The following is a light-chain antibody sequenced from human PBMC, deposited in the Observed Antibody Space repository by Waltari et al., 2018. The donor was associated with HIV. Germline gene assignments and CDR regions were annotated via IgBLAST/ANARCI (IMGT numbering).Light chain of an antibody. CDR1: SSNIGAGYD. CDR2: SNI. J-gene: IGLJ3*02. V-gene: IGLV1-40*01. CDR3: QSHDRSLSGPWV. Sequence: QSVLTQPPSVSGAPGQTVTISCDGSSSNIGAGYDVHWYKQVPGTSPKLVIYSNINRPSGVPARVSASKSGTSASLAITGLQAEDEAHYYCQSHDRSLSGPWVFGGGTKLTVL.